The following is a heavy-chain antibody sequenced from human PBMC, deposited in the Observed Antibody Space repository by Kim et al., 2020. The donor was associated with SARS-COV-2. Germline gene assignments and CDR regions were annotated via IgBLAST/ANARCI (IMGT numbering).Heavy chain of an antibody. Sequence: GGSLRLSCAASGFTVSSNYMSWVRQAPGKGLEWVSVIYSGASTYYADSVKGRFTISRHNSKNTLYLQMNSLRAEDTAVYYCARPDQQQPAGFFDIWGQGTMVTVSS. J-gene: IGHJ3*02. CDR3: ARPDQQQPAGFFDI. CDR1: GFTVSSNY. V-gene: IGHV3-53*04. CDR2: IYSGAST. D-gene: IGHD6-13*01.